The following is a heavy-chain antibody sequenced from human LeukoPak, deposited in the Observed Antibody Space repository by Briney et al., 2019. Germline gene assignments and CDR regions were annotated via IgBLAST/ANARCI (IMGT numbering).Heavy chain of an antibody. V-gene: IGHV4-4*07. CDR2: VYTSGST. J-gene: IGHJ3*02. Sequence: SETLSLTCTVSGSSITSYYWTWIRQPTGKGLEWIGRVYTSGSTNYNPSLKSRVTMSVHTSKNQFSLKLDSVTAADTAVYYCARDHYCSSTSCHDAFDIWGQGTMVTVSS. D-gene: IGHD2-2*01. CDR1: GSSITSYY. CDR3: ARDHYCSSTSCHDAFDI.